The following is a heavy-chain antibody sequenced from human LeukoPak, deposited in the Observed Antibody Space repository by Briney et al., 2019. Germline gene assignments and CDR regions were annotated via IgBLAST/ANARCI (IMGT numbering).Heavy chain of an antibody. Sequence: GGSLKISCKGSGYNFTSYWIGWVRPVPGKGLEWMGIIYPGDSDTRYSPSFQGQVTISADKSISTAYLQWSSLKASDTAMYYCARPSSGLFDYWGQGTLVTVSS. D-gene: IGHD6-19*01. J-gene: IGHJ4*02. CDR2: IYPGDSDT. CDR1: GYNFTSYW. V-gene: IGHV5-51*01. CDR3: ARPSSGLFDY.